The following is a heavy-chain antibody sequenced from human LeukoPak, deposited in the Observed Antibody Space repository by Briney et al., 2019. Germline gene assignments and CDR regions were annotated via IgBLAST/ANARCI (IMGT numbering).Heavy chain of an antibody. D-gene: IGHD6-19*01. CDR3: TRAYSTGWLGINDY. J-gene: IGHJ4*02. CDR2: IRNKANGGTA. Sequence: PVGSLRLSCTTSGFTFSDYAVTWVRQAPGKGLEWVGFIRNKANGGTADYAASVKGRFTISRDDSKTIAYLLMNSLKTEDTAVYYCTRAYSTGWLGINDYWGQGALVTVSS. CDR1: GFTFSDYA. V-gene: IGHV3-49*04.